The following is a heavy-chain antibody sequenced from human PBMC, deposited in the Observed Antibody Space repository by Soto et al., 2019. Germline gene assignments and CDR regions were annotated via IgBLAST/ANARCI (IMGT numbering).Heavy chain of an antibody. Sequence: QVQLVQSGAEVKKPGSSVKVSFKASGGTFSSYAISWVRQAPGQGLEWMGGIIPIFGTANYAQKFQGRVTITADESTSTAYMELSSLRSEDTAVYYCARDGGYSSSWSWGWFDPWGQGTLVTVSS. CDR1: GGTFSSYA. J-gene: IGHJ5*02. CDR2: IIPIFGTA. CDR3: ARDGGYSSSWSWGWFDP. D-gene: IGHD6-13*01. V-gene: IGHV1-69*12.